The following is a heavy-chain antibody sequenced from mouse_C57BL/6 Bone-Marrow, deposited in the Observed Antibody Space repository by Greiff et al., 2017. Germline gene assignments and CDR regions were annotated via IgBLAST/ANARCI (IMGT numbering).Heavy chain of an antibody. D-gene: IGHD2-5*01. CDR2: INPGSGGT. CDR1: GYAFTNYL. CDR3: ARRYSNF. V-gene: IGHV1-54*01. Sequence: VQLQQPGAELVRPGTSVKVSCKASGYAFTNYLIEWVKQRPGQGLEWIGVINPGSGGTNYNEKFKGKATLTADKSSSTAYMQLSSLTSEDSAVYFCARRYSNFWGQGTSVTVSS. J-gene: IGHJ4*01.